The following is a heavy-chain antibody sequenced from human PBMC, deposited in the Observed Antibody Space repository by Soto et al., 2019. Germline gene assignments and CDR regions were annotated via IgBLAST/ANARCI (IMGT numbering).Heavy chain of an antibody. V-gene: IGHV4-4*02. CDR3: ARSPRSIAAGGLAF. CDR2: IYHSGST. D-gene: IGHD6-13*01. Sequence: SETLSLTCAVSGGSISSTNLWTWVRQPPGKGLEWIGEIYHSGSTNYNPSLKSRVTISVDKSKNHFSLKLSSVTAADTAVYYCARSPRSIAAGGLAFWGQGILVTVSS. J-gene: IGHJ4*01. CDR1: GGSISSTNL.